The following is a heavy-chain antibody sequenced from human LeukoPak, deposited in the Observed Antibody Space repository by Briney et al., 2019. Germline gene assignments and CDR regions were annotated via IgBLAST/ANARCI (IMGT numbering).Heavy chain of an antibody. D-gene: IGHD4-17*01. CDR1: GFTFSRHW. CDR3: ARGPDYGDRLDYFDY. CDR2: MKQDGTQ. J-gene: IGHJ4*02. Sequence: GGSLRLSCAFSGFTFSRHWMSWVREAPGKGLEGVANMKQDGTQYYVDSVKGRFSISRDNAKNPLYLQMDSLRPEDTAVYSCARGPDYGDRLDYFDYWGQGTLVTVSS. V-gene: IGHV3-7*01.